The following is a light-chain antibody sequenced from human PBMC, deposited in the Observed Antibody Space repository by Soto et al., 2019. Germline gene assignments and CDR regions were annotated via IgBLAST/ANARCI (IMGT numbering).Light chain of an antibody. V-gene: IGKV3D-15*01. CDR3: QQYNNWPHT. J-gene: IGKJ2*01. Sequence: EIVMTQSPATLSVSPGERATLSCRASQSVNSNLAWYQQKPGQAPRLLIYAASTRATGIPVRFSGSGSGTEFTLTINSLQSEDFAVYYCQQYNNWPHTFGQGTKVDIK. CDR2: AAS. CDR1: QSVNSN.